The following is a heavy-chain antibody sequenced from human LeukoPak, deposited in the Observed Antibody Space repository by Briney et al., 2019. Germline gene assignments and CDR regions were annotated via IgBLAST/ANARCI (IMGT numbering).Heavy chain of an antibody. Sequence: SQTLSLTCTVSGGSISSGGYYWSWIRQHPGKGLEWIGYIYYSGSTYYNPSLKSRVTISVDTSKNQFSLKLSSVTAADTDVYYCARATDDDMVRGVIDYWGQGTLVTVSS. CDR1: GGSISSGGYY. D-gene: IGHD3-10*01. V-gene: IGHV4-31*03. CDR3: ARATDDDMVRGVIDY. CDR2: IYYSGST. J-gene: IGHJ4*02.